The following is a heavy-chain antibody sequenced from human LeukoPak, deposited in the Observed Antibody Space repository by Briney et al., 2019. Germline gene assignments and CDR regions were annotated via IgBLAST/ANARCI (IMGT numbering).Heavy chain of an antibody. J-gene: IGHJ3*01. CDR3: TRDYPASFDV. V-gene: IGHV3-49*04. Sequence: PGGSLRLSCTESGFNFGDFAMSWVRQAPGKGLEWLGFIRSTIYGGTTDYAASVKGRFTISRDDSKSIAYLQMNSLKTEDTAMYYCTRDYPASFDVWGQGTLTVSS. CDR2: IRSTIYGGTT. CDR1: GFNFGDFA.